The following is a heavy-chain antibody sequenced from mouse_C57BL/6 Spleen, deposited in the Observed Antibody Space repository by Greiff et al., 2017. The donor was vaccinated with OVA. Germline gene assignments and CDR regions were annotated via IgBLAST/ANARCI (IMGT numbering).Heavy chain of an antibody. V-gene: IGHV1-81*01. CDR1: GYTFTSYG. CDR3: AREGGYFDY. J-gene: IGHJ2*01. CDR2: IYPRSGNT. Sequence: VKLVESGAELARPGASVKLSCKASGYTFTSYGISWVKQRTGQGLEWIGEIYPRSGNTYYNEKFKGKATLTADKSSSTAYMELRSLTSEDSAVYFCAREGGYFDYWGQGTTLTVSS.